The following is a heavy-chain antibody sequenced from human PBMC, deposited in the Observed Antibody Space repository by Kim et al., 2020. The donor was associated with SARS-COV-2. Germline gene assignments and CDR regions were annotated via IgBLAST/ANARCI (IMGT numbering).Heavy chain of an antibody. Sequence: ADSVKGRFTISRDNCKNTLYLQMNSLRAEDTAVYYCAKGAEWELLADFDYWGQGTLVTVSS. J-gene: IGHJ4*02. CDR3: AKGAEWELLADFDY. D-gene: IGHD1-26*01. V-gene: IGHV3-30*02.